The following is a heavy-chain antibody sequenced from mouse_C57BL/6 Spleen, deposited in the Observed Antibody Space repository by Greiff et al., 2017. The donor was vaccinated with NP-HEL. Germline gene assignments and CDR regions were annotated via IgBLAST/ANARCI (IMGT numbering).Heavy chain of an antibody. CDR3: ARVPYDYGGFDY. Sequence: QVQLQQSGPELVKPGASVKISCKASGYAFSSSWMNWVKQRPGKGLEWIGRIYPGDGDTNYNGKFKGKATLTADKSSSTAYMQLSSLTSEDSAVYFCARVPYDYGGFDYWGQGTTLTVSS. J-gene: IGHJ2*01. D-gene: IGHD2-4*01. CDR1: GYAFSSSW. CDR2: IYPGDGDT. V-gene: IGHV1-82*01.